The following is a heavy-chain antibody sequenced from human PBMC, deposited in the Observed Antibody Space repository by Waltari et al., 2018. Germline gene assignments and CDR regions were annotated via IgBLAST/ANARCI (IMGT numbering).Heavy chain of an antibody. CDR2: INTQNGST. CDR3: ARTCISAACYMIY. CDR1: GYPFTSRG. D-gene: IGHD2-2*02. Sequence: VQLVQSGGEMKEPGASVKVSCKASGYPFTSRGITWVRQAPGQGVGWMGWINTQNGSTNYAQNLQGRVTMTADTSTTTAYMELRSLKSDDTAIYYCARTCISAACYMIYWGQGTLVTVSA. V-gene: IGHV1-18*01. J-gene: IGHJ4*02.